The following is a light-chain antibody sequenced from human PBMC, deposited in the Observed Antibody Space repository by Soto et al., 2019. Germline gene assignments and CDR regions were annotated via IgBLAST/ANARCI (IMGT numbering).Light chain of an antibody. CDR1: QSLLHSNGYNY. J-gene: IGKJ1*01. V-gene: IGKV2-28*01. CDR2: LGS. CDR3: MQALQTPPA. Sequence: DIVMTQSPLSLPVTPGEPASISCRSSQSLLHSNGYNYLDFYLQKPGQSPQLLIYLGSNRASGVPDRFSGSGSGTDFTLKISRVEAEDVGVYYCMQALQTPPAFGQGTKVDI.